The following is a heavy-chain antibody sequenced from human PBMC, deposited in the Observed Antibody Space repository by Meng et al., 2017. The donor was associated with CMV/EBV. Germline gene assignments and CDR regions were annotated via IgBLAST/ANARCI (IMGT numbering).Heavy chain of an antibody. CDR3: ARDDGESHYYYYGMGV. CDR2: ISYDGSNK. V-gene: IGHV3-30-3*01. CDR1: GFTFSSYA. J-gene: IGHJ6*02. Sequence: GESLKISCAASGFTFSSYAMHWVRQAPGKGLEWVAVISYDGSNKYYADSVKGRFTISRDNSKNTLYLQMNSLRAEDTAVYYCARDDGESHYYYYGMGVWGQGTTVTVSS. D-gene: IGHD5-24*01.